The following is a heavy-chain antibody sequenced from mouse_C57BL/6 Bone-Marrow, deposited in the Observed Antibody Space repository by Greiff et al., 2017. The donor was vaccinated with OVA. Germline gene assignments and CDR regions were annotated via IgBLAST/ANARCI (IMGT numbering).Heavy chain of an antibody. V-gene: IGHV5-16*01. J-gene: IGHJ4*01. CDR2: INYDGSST. D-gene: IGHD2-12*01. CDR1: GFTFSDYY. CDR3: ARGYDDGYYAMDY. Sequence: EVQLVESEGGLVQPGSSMKLSCTASGFTFSDYYMAWVRQVPEKGLEWVANINYDGSSTYYLDSLKSRFIISRDNAKNILYLQMSSLKSEDTATYYCARGYDDGYYAMDYWGQGTSVTVSS.